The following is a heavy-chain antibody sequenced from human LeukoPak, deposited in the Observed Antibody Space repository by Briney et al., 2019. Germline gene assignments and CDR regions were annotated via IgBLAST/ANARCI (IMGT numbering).Heavy chain of an antibody. J-gene: IGHJ4*02. Sequence: SLRFSCAASGFTFDDYAMHWVRQAPGKGLEWISGISWNSGSIGYADSVKGRFTISRDNAKNSLYLQMNSLRAEDTALYYCAKGYSSSWFQYYFDYWGQGTLVTVSS. D-gene: IGHD6-13*01. CDR1: GFTFDDYA. CDR2: ISWNSGSI. CDR3: AKGYSSSWFQYYFDY. V-gene: IGHV3-9*01.